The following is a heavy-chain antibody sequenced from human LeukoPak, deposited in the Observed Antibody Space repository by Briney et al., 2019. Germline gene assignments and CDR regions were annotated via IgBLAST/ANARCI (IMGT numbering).Heavy chain of an antibody. J-gene: IGHJ3*02. CDR3: AREGHTSGFCGSFDI. V-gene: IGHV3-33*01. D-gene: IGHD5-12*01. Sequence: GGSLRLSCAASGISFRSYGMHWVRQAPGKGLEWVTFIWYDASNKYYAESVKGRFTISRDNSRNTVFLQMNSLRAEDTAVYYCAREGHTSGFCGSFDIWGQGTTVTISS. CDR2: IWYDASNK. CDR1: GISFRSYG.